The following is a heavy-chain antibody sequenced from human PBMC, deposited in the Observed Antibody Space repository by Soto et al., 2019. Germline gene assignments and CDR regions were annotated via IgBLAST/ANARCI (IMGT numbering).Heavy chain of an antibody. Sequence: GGSLRLSXAASGFTFSSYAMSWVRQAPGKGLEWVSAISGSGGSTYYADSVKGRFTISRDNSKNTLYLQMNSLRAEDTAVYYCAKYVVGGEAFDIWGQGTMVTVSS. CDR1: GFTFSSYA. D-gene: IGHD1-26*01. CDR3: AKYVVGGEAFDI. CDR2: ISGSGGST. J-gene: IGHJ3*02. V-gene: IGHV3-23*01.